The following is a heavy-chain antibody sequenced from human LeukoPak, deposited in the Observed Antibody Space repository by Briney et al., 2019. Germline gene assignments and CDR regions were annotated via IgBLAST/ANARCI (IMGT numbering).Heavy chain of an antibody. CDR2: FDPEDGET. CDR3: ATDLIWSAQLSGSTTGGFDY. Sequence: GASVKVSFKVSGYTLTKLSMHWVRQAPGKGLEWMGGFDPEDGETIYAQKFQGRVTMTADTSTDTAYMELSSLRSEDTAVYYCATDLIWSAQLSGSTTGGFDYWGQGTLVTVSS. D-gene: IGHD1-26*01. CDR1: GYTLTKLS. J-gene: IGHJ4*02. V-gene: IGHV1-24*01.